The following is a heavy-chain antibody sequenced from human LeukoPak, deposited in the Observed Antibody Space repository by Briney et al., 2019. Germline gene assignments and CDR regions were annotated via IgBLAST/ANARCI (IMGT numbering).Heavy chain of an antibody. V-gene: IGHV3-9*03. CDR3: AKGPYSNYDYWYFDL. J-gene: IGHJ2*01. CDR2: ISWNSGSI. CDR1: GFTFDDYA. D-gene: IGHD4-11*01. Sequence: GGSLRLSCAASGFTFDDYAMHWVRQAPGKGLEWVSGISWNSGSIGYADSVKGRFTISRDNAKNSLYLQMSSLRAEDMALYYCAKGPYSNYDYWYFDLWGRGTLVTVSS.